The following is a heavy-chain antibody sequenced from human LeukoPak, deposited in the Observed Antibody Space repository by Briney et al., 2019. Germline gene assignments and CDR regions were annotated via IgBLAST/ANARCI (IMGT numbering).Heavy chain of an antibody. J-gene: IGHJ4*02. Sequence: PSETLSLTCTVSGGFISSGGYYWSRIRQHPGKGLEWIGYIYYSESTYYNPSIKRLVTITVDTSKNQFSLKLSSVTVADTAVYYCARGPYGDYGDYWGQGTLITVTA. CDR1: GGFISSGGYY. D-gene: IGHD4-17*01. V-gene: IGHV4-31*01. CDR3: ARGPYGDYGDY. CDR2: IYYSEST.